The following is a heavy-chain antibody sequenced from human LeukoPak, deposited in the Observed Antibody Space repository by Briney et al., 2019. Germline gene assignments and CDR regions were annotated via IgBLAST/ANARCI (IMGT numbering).Heavy chain of an antibody. CDR1: GFTFSSYG. CDR3: AKDRGYSYGIGYYFDY. J-gene: IGHJ4*02. Sequence: GGSLRLSCAASGFTFSSYGMHWVRQAPGKGVEWVGVISYDGSNKYYADSVKGRFTISRDNSQNTLYLQMNSLRAEDTAVYYCAKDRGYSYGIGYYFDYWGQGTLVTVSS. CDR2: ISYDGSNK. D-gene: IGHD5-18*01. V-gene: IGHV3-30*18.